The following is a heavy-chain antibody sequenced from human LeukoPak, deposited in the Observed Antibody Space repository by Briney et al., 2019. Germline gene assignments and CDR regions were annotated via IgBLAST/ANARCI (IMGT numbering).Heavy chain of an antibody. J-gene: IGHJ4*02. V-gene: IGHV3-30-3*01. CDR3: AKDKSRWELLGGYFDY. CDR2: ISYDGSNK. CDR1: GFTFSSYA. D-gene: IGHD1-26*01. Sequence: GGSLRLSCAASGFTFSSYAMHWVRQAPGKGLEWVAVISYDGSNKYYADSVKGRFTISRDNSKNTLYLQMNSLRAEDTAVYYCAKDKSRWELLGGYFDYWGQGTLVTVSS.